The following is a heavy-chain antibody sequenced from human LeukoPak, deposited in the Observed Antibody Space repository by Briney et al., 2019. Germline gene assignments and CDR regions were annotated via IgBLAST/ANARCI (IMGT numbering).Heavy chain of an antibody. J-gene: IGHJ6*02. V-gene: IGHV1-24*01. CDR3: ATSRAFDYGMDV. CDR2: FDPEDGET. CDR1: GYTLTELS. Sequence: GASVKVSCKVSGYTLTELSMHWVRQAPGKGLEWMGGFDPEDGETIYAQKFLSRVTMTEDTSTDTAYMELSSLGSEDTAVYYCATSRAFDYGMDVWGQGTTVTVSS.